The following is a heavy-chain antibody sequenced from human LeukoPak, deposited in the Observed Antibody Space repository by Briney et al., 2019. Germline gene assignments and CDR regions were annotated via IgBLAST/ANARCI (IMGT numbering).Heavy chain of an antibody. D-gene: IGHD6-19*01. Sequence: GGSLRLSCSASGFTFTTYAMSWVRQAPGKGLEWVSAISGSGSSTYYADSVKGRFAISRDNAKDTLYLQMNSLRAEDTAIYHCVRDKNGWAGDYWGQGTLVTVSS. CDR1: GFTFTTYA. V-gene: IGHV3-23*01. J-gene: IGHJ4*02. CDR3: VRDKNGWAGDY. CDR2: ISGSGSST.